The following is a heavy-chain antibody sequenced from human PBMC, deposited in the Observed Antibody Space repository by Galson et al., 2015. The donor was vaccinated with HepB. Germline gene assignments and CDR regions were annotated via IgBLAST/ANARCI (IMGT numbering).Heavy chain of an antibody. CDR3: AQYYGSGSYGYYFDY. D-gene: IGHD3-10*01. CDR2: IYYSGST. V-gene: IGHV4-39*01. CDR1: GGSISSSSYY. J-gene: IGHJ4*02. Sequence: ETLSLTCTVSGGSISSSSYYWGWIRQPPGKGLEWIGSIYYSGSTYYNPSLKSRVTISVDTSKNQFSLKLSSVTAADTAVYYCAQYYGSGSYGYYFDYWGQGTLVTVSS.